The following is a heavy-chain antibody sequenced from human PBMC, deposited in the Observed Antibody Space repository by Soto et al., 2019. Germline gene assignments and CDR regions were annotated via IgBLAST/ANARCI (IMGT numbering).Heavy chain of an antibody. D-gene: IGHD3-10*01. Sequence: EVQLVESGGGMVMPGGSLRLSCAASGFTFSDAWMTWIRQAPGKGLQCVGRIKRKIDGETTDYAAPVKGRFTISRDDSNNTLYLQVDSLKVEDTAMYYCVTDRGGGMDVWGQGTTVTVSS. J-gene: IGHJ6*01. CDR1: GFTFSDAW. CDR2: IKRKIDGETT. V-gene: IGHV3-15*01. CDR3: VTDRGGGMDV.